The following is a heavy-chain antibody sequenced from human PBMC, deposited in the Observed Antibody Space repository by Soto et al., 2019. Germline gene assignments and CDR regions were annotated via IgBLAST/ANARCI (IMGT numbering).Heavy chain of an antibody. CDR3: AREGGVGATTGWD. Sequence: QVQLVQSGAEVKKPGSSVKVSCKASGGTFSSYAISWVRQAPGQGLEWMGGIIPIFGTANYAQKFQGRVTITGDISTGKAYVELGSLGSGDRAVYFCAREGGVGATTGWDWGQGTLVTVSS. V-gene: IGHV1-69*06. J-gene: IGHJ4*02. CDR1: GGTFSSYA. CDR2: IIPIFGTA. D-gene: IGHD1-26*01.